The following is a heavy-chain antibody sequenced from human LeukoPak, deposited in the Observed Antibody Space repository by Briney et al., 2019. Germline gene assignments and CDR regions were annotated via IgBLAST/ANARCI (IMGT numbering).Heavy chain of an antibody. D-gene: IGHD1-7*01. Sequence: PSETLSLTCAVSDYSISSGYYWVWLRQPPGRGREWIGDIYHSGATYYNPSLVSRSPISVDMSKNQFFRKVRSVTAADTAVYYCARVDWNFKTLDNWGQGTLVTVSS. V-gene: IGHV4-38-2*01. CDR3: ARVDWNFKTLDN. CDR2: IYHSGAT. CDR1: DYSISSGYY. J-gene: IGHJ4*02.